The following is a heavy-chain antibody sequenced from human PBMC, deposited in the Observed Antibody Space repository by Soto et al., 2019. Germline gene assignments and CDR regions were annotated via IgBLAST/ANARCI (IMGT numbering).Heavy chain of an antibody. Sequence: QVQLQESGPGLVKPSETLSLTCTVSGGSVSSGSYYWSWIRQPPGKGLEWIGYIYYSGSTNYNPSLRSRVTISVDTSKSQFSLKLSSVTAADTAVYYCARVVRAMVTGTDFDYWGQGTLVTVSS. V-gene: IGHV4-61*01. CDR1: GGSVSSGSYY. CDR3: ARVVRAMVTGTDFDY. D-gene: IGHD5-18*01. CDR2: IYYSGST. J-gene: IGHJ4*02.